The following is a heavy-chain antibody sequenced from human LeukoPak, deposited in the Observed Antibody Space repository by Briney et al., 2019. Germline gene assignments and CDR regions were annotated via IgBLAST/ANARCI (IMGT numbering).Heavy chain of an antibody. V-gene: IGHV4-34*01. CDR2: INHSGST. D-gene: IGHD6-13*01. J-gene: IGHJ4*02. CDR3: ARLDGYSSSSGGGGY. CDR1: GDSISSGGYY. Sequence: SETLSLTCAVSGDSISSGGYYWSWIRQPPGTGLEWIGEINHSGSTNYNPSLKSRVTISVDTSKNQFSLKLSSVTAADTAVYYCARLDGYSSSSGGGGYWGQGTLVTVSS.